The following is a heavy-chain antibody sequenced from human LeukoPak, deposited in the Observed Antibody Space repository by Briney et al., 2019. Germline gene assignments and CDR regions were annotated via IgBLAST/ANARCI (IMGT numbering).Heavy chain of an antibody. V-gene: IGHV5-51*01. J-gene: IGHJ1*01. CDR3: ARSLGGNYFCPLGYFQH. D-gene: IGHD1-7*01. CDR2: IYPGDSDT. CDR1: GYSFTSYC. Sequence: GVSLKISCKGSGYSFTSYCIGWVRQMPGKGLDWMGFIYPGDSDTRYSLSFQGPVTISADKSINTAYLQWSSLKASDTAMYYCARSLGGNYFCPLGYFQHWGQGTLVTVSS.